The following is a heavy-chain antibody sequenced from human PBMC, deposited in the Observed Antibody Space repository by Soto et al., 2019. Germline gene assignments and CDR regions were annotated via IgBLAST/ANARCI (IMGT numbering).Heavy chain of an antibody. Sequence: PSETLSLTCTVSGGSISSSNWWNWVRQPPGKGLEWIGEIYHGGSTNYNPSLKSRVTISVDKSKNQFSLKLTSVTAADTAVYYCARSYFGADYWGQGALVTSPQ. J-gene: IGHJ4*02. CDR3: ARSYFGADY. D-gene: IGHD3-10*01. CDR1: GGSISSSNW. CDR2: IYHGGST. V-gene: IGHV4-4*02.